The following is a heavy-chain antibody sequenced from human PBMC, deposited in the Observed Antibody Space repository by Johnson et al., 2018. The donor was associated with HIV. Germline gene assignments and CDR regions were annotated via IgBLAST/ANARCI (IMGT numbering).Heavy chain of an antibody. CDR3: AKALGWELSI. CDR2: IRYDGSNK. J-gene: IGHJ3*02. Sequence: QVQLVESGGGVVQPGGSLRLSCAASGFTFSSYGMHWVRQAPGRGLEWVAFIRYDGSNKYYADSVKGRFTISRDNSKNTLYLQMNSLRAEDTAVYYCAKALGWELSIWGQGTMVTVSS. D-gene: IGHD1-26*01. CDR1: GFTFSSYG. V-gene: IGHV3-30*02.